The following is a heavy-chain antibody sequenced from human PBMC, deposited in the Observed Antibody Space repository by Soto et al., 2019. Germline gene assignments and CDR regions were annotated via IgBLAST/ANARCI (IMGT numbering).Heavy chain of an antibody. V-gene: IGHV1-3*01. CDR2: INAGNGNT. CDR1: GYTFTSYA. D-gene: IGHD2-2*01. J-gene: IGHJ3*02. Sequence: ASVKVSCKASGYTFTSYAMHWVRQAPEQRLEWMGWINAGNGNTKYSQKFQGRVTITRDTSASTAYMELSSLRFEDTAVYFCATAIADDAFDIWGRGTMVTVSS. CDR3: ATAIADDAFDI.